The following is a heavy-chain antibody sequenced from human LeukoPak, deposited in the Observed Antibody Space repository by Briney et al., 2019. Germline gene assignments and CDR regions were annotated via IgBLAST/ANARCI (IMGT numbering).Heavy chain of an antibody. CDR3: AREQPAGSTDY. V-gene: IGHV3-64*01. D-gene: IGHD2-2*01. J-gene: IGHJ4*02. Sequence: PGGSLRLSCAASGFIFSSYSMHWVRQAPGKGLEYVSVISPDGSNTYYTNSMKGRFTISRDNSKNTLYLQMGSLRDEDMGVYYCAREQPAGSTDYWGQGTLVTASS. CDR2: ISPDGSNT. CDR1: GFIFSSYS.